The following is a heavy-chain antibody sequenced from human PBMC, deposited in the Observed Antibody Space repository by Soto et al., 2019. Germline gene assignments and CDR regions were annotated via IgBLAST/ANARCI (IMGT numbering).Heavy chain of an antibody. CDR1: RFSLSTSGVA. CDR2: IFWDDDK. V-gene: IGHV2-5*02. D-gene: IGHD2-15*01. Sequence: QITLKESGPTLVKPTQTLTLTCTFSRFSLSTSGVAVGWIRQPPGKALEWLALIFWDDDKRYSPSLKNKLSITKDTSKTQGVLTLPNLDPADTATYYCAHSRVVHCRGGYCAYFDFWGQGTLVTVSS. CDR3: AHSRVVHCRGGYCAYFDF. J-gene: IGHJ4*02.